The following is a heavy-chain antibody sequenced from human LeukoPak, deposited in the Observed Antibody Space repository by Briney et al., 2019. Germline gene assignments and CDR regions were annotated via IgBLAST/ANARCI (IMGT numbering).Heavy chain of an antibody. J-gene: IGHJ4*02. D-gene: IGHD6-19*01. CDR2: ISSSSSYI. CDR1: GFTFSSYW. Sequence: GGSLRLSCAASGFTFSSYWMHWVRQAPGKGLEWVSSISSSSSYIYYADSVKGRFTISRDNAKNSLYLQMNSLRAEDTAVYYCASAVRDLGIAVAGTDYWGQGTLVTVSS. V-gene: IGHV3-21*01. CDR3: ASAVRDLGIAVAGTDY.